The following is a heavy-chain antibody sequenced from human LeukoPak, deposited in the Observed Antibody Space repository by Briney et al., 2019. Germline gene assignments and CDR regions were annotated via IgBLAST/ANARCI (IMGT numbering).Heavy chain of an antibody. J-gene: IGHJ6*03. CDR3: ARAPPYSSSWYVVYYYMDV. D-gene: IGHD6-13*01. CDR1: GFTFSSYS. Sequence: QPGGSLRLSCAASGFTFSSYSMNWVRQAPGKGLEWVSYISSSSSTIYYADSVKGRFTISRDNAKNSLYLQMNSLRAEDTAVYYCARAPPYSSSWYVVYYYMDVWGKGTTVTVSS. CDR2: ISSSSSTI. V-gene: IGHV3-48*01.